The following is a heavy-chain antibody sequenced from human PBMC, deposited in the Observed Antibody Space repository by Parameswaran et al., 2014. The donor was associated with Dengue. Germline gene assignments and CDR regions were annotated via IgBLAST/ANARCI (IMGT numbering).Heavy chain of an antibody. CDR3: ARGSGLGELPDTFDV. V-gene: IGHV3-21*01. D-gene: IGHD3-10*01. CDR2: VSTTNAYI. J-gene: IGHJ3*01. Sequence: WIRQPPGKGLEWVASVSTTNAYIHYGNSLKGRFTISRDNAKSSLYLQMSRLRAEDTAVYYCARGSGLGELPDTFDVWGQGTMVTVSS.